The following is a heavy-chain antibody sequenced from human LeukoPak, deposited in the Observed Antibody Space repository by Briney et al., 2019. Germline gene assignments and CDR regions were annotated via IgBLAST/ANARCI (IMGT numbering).Heavy chain of an antibody. Sequence: SETLSVTCTVSGGSISSSSYYWGWIRQPPGEGLEWIGSIYYSGSTYYNPSLKSRVTISVDTSKNQFSLKLSSVTAADTAVYYCARHRVGQATVTPNWFDPWGQGTLVTVSS. D-gene: IGHD4-17*01. CDR1: GGSISSSSYY. CDR3: ARHRVGQATVTPNWFDP. CDR2: IYYSGST. J-gene: IGHJ5*02. V-gene: IGHV4-39*01.